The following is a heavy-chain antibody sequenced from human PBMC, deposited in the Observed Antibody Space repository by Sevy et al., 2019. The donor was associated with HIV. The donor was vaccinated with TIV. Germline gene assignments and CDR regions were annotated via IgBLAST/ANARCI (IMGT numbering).Heavy chain of an antibody. D-gene: IGHD2-2*02. CDR1: GFTFSSYD. V-gene: IGHV3-30*04. CDR2: ISYDGSNK. Sequence: GGSLRLSCAASGFTFSSYDMHWVRQAPGKGLEWVAAISYDGSNKYYADSVKGRFTISRDNSKNTLYLQMNSLRAEDTAVYYCARAPGDCSSTSCYTGAFDIWGQGTMVTVSS. J-gene: IGHJ3*02. CDR3: ARAPGDCSSTSCYTGAFDI.